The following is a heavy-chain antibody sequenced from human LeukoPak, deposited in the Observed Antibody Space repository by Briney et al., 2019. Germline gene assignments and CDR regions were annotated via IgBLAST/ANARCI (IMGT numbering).Heavy chain of an antibody. CDR1: GGPISSRSYF. V-gene: IGHV4-39*01. Sequence: SETLSLTCTVSGGPISSRSYFWRPIRQPPAEGLEWNGNIYYGGDNYYTPSLRSRVNISVDTSKNQFSLKLSSVTAADTGVYYCARHRMVRGVIWFDPWGEGALVTVSS. D-gene: IGHD3-10*01. CDR2: IYYGGDN. CDR3: ARHRMVRGVIWFDP. J-gene: IGHJ5*02.